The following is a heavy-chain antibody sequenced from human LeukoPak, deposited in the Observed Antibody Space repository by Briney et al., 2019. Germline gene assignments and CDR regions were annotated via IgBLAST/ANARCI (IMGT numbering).Heavy chain of an antibody. CDR3: ARAAATTRNGFGY. J-gene: IGHJ4*02. D-gene: IGHD1-26*01. Sequence: PSETLSLTCIVSGASISSYYWSWIRQPPGKGLEWIGYIYYSGSTNYNPSLKSRVTISVDTSKNQFSLKLSFVTAADTAVYFCARAAATTRNGFGYWGQGTLVTVSS. CDR1: GASISSYY. CDR2: IYYSGST. V-gene: IGHV4-59*08.